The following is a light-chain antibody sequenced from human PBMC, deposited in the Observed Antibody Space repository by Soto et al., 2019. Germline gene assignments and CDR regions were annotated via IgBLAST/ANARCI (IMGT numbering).Light chain of an antibody. CDR3: PRYGSAPRT. Sequence: EIVLTQTPGNLSLSPGERATLSCRASQSVSNVYLAWYHQKPGQAPRLLIYNAANKATGIPDRFSVSGSGTHLTLTIRRLEREDIAMYSCPRYGSAPRTFGQGKKLEIK. J-gene: IGKJ2*01. CDR1: QSVSNVY. V-gene: IGKV3-20*01. CDR2: NAA.